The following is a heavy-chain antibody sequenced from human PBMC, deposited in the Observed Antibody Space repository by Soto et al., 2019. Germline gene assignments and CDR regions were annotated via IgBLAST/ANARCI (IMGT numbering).Heavy chain of an antibody. D-gene: IGHD2-2*01. CDR1: GYTFTYYA. CDR2: IATGNGNT. J-gene: IGHJ4*02. CDR3: AKGSQLWTPDY. V-gene: IGHV1-3*04. Sequence: ASVKVSCKASGYTFTYYAILWVRQAPGQSLEWIGWIATGNGNTKYSQRFQGRVTITRDTSATTAYMELTSLRSEDTALYYCAKGSQLWTPDYWGQGTLVTVSS.